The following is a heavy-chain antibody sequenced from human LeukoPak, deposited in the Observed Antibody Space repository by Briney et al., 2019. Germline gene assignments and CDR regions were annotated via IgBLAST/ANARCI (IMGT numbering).Heavy chain of an antibody. CDR1: GGSIRSMSYY. J-gene: IGHJ4*02. CDR3: ARGYGDFRVEGRYFHS. D-gene: IGHD4-17*01. V-gene: IGHV4-39*07. Sequence: SETLSLTCTVSGGSIRSMSYYWGWIRQPPGKGLEWIGSICYSGSTYYNPSLKSRVTISIATSKQQFFLKLKSVTAADTAVYYCARGYGDFRVEGRYFHSWGQGTLVTVSS. CDR2: ICYSGST.